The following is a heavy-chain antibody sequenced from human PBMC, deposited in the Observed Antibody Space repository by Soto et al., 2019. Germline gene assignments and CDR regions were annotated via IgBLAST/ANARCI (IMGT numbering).Heavy chain of an antibody. CDR1: GYSFTNYY. CDR2: INPKIGST. D-gene: IGHD1-26*01. CDR3: AKATPPYIGSYSPWYFQN. Sequence: ASVKVSCKAFGYSFTNYYMHWVRQVPGQGLEWMGMINPKIGSTSYTQKFRDRVTMTRDTSTSTVYMELSSLRSEDTAVYYCAKATPPYIGSYSPWYFQNWGQGALVTVSS. J-gene: IGHJ1*01. V-gene: IGHV1-46*01.